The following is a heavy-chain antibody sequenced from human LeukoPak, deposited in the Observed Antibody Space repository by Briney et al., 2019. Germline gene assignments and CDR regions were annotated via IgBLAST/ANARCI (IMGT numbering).Heavy chain of an antibody. Sequence: SETLSLTCTVSGGSISSSSYYWGWIRQPQGKGLEWIGSIYYSGSTYYNPSLKSRVTISVGTSKNQFSLKLSSVTAADTAVYYCARPASSGSYHPFDYWGQGTLVTVSS. D-gene: IGHD1-26*01. J-gene: IGHJ4*02. CDR2: IYYSGST. CDR3: ARPASSGSYHPFDY. CDR1: GGSISSSSYY. V-gene: IGHV4-39*01.